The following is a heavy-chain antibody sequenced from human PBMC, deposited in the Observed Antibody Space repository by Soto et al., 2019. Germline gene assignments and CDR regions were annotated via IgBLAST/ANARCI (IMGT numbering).Heavy chain of an antibody. D-gene: IGHD6-13*01. CDR1: GYTFTSYG. CDR3: WTNSHQSRSRSFANHD. Sequence: RASVKVSCKASGYTFTSYGISWVRQAPGQGLEWMGWISAYNGNTNYAQKLQGRVTMTTDTSTSTAYMELRSLRSDDTAVYYCWTNSHQSRSRSFANHDWGQGTPVTVHS. V-gene: IGHV1-18*04. CDR2: ISAYNGNT. J-gene: IGHJ4*02.